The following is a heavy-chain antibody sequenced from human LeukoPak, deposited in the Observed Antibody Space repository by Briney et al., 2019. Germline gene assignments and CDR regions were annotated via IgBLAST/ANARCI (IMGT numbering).Heavy chain of an antibody. Sequence: ASVKVSCKASGYTFTSYDINWVRQATGQGLEWMGWMNPNSGNTGYAQKFQGRVTMTRNTSISTAYMELSSLRSEDTAVYYCARGRRGGYCSSTSCYVFDPWGQGTLVTVSS. D-gene: IGHD2-2*01. V-gene: IGHV1-8*01. CDR2: MNPNSGNT. J-gene: IGHJ5*02. CDR1: GYTFTSYD. CDR3: ARGRRGGYCSSTSCYVFDP.